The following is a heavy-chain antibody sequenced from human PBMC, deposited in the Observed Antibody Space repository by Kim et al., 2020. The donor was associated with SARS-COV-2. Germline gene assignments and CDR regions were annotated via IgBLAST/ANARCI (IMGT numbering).Heavy chain of an antibody. D-gene: IGHD3-22*01. CDR1: GFPLSTSGVG. V-gene: IGHV2-5*02. CDR2: IYWDDDK. J-gene: IGHJ4*02. CDR3: AHSRSRRGTMIGVAGDSFDY. Sequence: SGPTLVNPTRPLTLPCTFSGFPLSTSGVGVGWIGLPPGKPLEWLPLIYWDDDKCYSHSLKRRLTITKDTPKNEVVLTMTNMDPVDTATYDCAHSRSRRGTMIGVAGDSFDYWGQGTLVTVSS.